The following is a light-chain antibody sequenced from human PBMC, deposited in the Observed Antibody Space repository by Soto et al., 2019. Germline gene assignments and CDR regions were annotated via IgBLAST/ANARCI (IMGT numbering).Light chain of an antibody. CDR2: EAS. J-gene: IGKJ1*01. CDR1: QTISNW. Sequence: DIQMTQSPSTLSASVGDRVAITCRASQTISNWLAWYQQRPGKAPKLLIYEASTLETGVPPRFSGSAAGTEFTLTISSLQPDDYATYYCQQYNGTFGQGTKVEI. V-gene: IGKV1-5*03. CDR3: QQYNGT.